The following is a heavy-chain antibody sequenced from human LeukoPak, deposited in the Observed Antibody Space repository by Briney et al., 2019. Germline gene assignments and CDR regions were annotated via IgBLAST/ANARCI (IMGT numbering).Heavy chain of an antibody. Sequence: PSETLSLTCSVSGGSISSYYWSWIRQPAGKGLEWIGRIYTSGSSNYNPSLESRVTMSVDTSKSQISLKLTPVTAADTAVYYCARGQSGDRRYFDYWGQGTLVTVSS. CDR3: ARGQSGDRRYFDY. CDR1: GGSISSYY. CDR2: IYTSGSS. J-gene: IGHJ4*02. V-gene: IGHV4-4*07. D-gene: IGHD1-14*01.